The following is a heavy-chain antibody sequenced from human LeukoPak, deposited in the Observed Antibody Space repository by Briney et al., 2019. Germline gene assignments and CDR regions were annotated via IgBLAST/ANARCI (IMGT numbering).Heavy chain of an antibody. J-gene: IGHJ4*02. CDR2: IKQDGSEK. CDR3: ARDRDYYGSGSYYLGY. V-gene: IGHV3-7*01. D-gene: IGHD3-10*01. CDR1: GFTFISYW. Sequence: PGGCLRLACAASGFTFISYWMSWVRQAPGKGLEWAANIKQDGSEKYYVDSVKGRFTISRDNAKNSLYLQMNSLRAEDTAVYYCARDRDYYGSGSYYLGYWGQGTLVTVSS.